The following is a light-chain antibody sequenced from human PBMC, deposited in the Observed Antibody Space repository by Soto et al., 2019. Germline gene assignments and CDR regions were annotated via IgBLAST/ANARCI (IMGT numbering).Light chain of an antibody. J-gene: IGKJ4*01. Sequence: DIVLTQSPATLSLSPGERATLSCRASQSIGSVLAWYQQKPGQAPRLLIYDASNRATGIPARFSGSGSGTGFTLTISSLEPEDLAVYYCQHRYNWPFSFGGGSKVEIK. CDR2: DAS. V-gene: IGKV3-11*01. CDR3: QHRYNWPFS. CDR1: QSIGSV.